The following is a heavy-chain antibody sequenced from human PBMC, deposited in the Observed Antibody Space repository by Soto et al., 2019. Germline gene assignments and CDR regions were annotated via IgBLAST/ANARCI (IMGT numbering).Heavy chain of an antibody. CDR2: IDWDDDK. CDR3: ARITIFGVLITHFDN. J-gene: IGHJ4*02. Sequence: SGPTLVNPTQTLTLTCTFSGLSISTSGMCVSWIRQPPGKALEWLARIDWDDDKYYRTSLKTRLTISKDTSKNQVVLTMTNMDPVDTATYYCARITIFGVLITHFDNWGQGTLVTVSS. CDR1: GLSISTSGMC. D-gene: IGHD3-3*01. V-gene: IGHV2-70*11.